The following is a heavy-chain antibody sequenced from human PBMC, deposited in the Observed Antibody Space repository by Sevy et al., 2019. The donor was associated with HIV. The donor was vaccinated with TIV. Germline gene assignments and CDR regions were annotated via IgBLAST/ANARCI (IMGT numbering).Heavy chain of an antibody. CDR1: GFTVSNSY. V-gene: IGHV3-53*01. CDR3: ARLNVYYFDSSGYYTTGNAFDI. Sequence: GGSLRLSCAASGFTVSNSYMSWVRQAPGKGLQWVSIIYRGDSTNYADPVKGRFTISRDNSKNTLYLEMNNLRAEDTDVYYCARLNVYYFDSSGYYTTGNAFDIWGQVTLVTVSS. D-gene: IGHD3-22*01. J-gene: IGHJ3*02. CDR2: IYRGDST.